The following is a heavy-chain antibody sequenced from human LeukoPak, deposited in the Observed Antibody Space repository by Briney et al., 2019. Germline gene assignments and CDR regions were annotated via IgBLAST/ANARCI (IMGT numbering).Heavy chain of an antibody. CDR3: ARVATMVRGVIDYYYYMDV. J-gene: IGHJ6*03. CDR1: GGTFSSYA. Sequence: SVKVSCKASGGTFSSYAISWVRQAPGQGLEWMGGIIPIFGTANYAQKFQGRVTITADESTSTAYMELSSLRSEDTAVYYCARVATMVRGVIDYYYYMDVWGKGTTVTISS. CDR2: IIPIFGTA. V-gene: IGHV1-69*13. D-gene: IGHD3-10*01.